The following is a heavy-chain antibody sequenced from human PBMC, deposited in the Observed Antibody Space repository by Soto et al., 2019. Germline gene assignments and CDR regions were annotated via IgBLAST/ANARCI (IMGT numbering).Heavy chain of an antibody. CDR1: GFTFSSYA. J-gene: IGHJ4*02. CDR2: ISGSGGTT. D-gene: IGHD1-26*01. CDR3: ARGFSGSYSY. Sequence: PGGSLRLSCAASGFTFSSYAMSWVRQAPGKGLEWVSAISGSGGTTYYADSVKGRFTISRDNSKNTLYLQMNSLRAEDTAIYYCARGFSGSYSYWGQGTLVTVSS. V-gene: IGHV3-23*01.